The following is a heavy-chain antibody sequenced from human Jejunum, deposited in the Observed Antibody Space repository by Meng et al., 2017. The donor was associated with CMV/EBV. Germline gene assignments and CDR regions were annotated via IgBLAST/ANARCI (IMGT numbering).Heavy chain of an antibody. CDR2: IGTGGRTI. Sequence: WVRQAPGKGLEWVSCIGTGGRTIYYADSVKSRFTISRDNAKNSLYLQMNSLRAEDTAVYYCARDRYCHNGVCYAFPPPYYYGMDVWGQGTTVTVSS. J-gene: IGHJ6*02. CDR3: ARDRYCHNGVCYAFPPPYYYGMDV. D-gene: IGHD2-8*01. V-gene: IGHV3-48*03.